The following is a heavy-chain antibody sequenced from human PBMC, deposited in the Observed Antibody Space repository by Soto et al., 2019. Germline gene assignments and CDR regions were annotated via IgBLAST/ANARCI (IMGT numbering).Heavy chain of an antibody. J-gene: IGHJ3*02. D-gene: IGHD6-19*01. Sequence: PSETLSLTCTVSGGSISSYYWSWIRQPPGKGLEWIGYIYYSGSTNYNPSLKSRVTISVDTSKNQFSLKLSSVTAADTAVYYCARGHSSAWIDAFDIWGQGTMVTVS. CDR3: ARGHSSAWIDAFDI. V-gene: IGHV4-59*01. CDR1: GGSISSYY. CDR2: IYYSGST.